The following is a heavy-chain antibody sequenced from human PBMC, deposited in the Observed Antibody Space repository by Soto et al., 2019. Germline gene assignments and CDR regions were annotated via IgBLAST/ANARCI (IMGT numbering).Heavy chain of an antibody. CDR2: INHSGST. D-gene: IGHD6-13*01. CDR3: ARSPPSAAGTTPFGRYYMDV. V-gene: IGHV4-34*01. J-gene: IGHJ6*03. Sequence: TLSLTCAVYGGSFSGYYWSWIRQPPGKGLEWIGEINHSGSTNYNPSLKSRVTISVDTSKNQFSLKLSSVTAADTAVYYCARSPPSAAGTTPFGRYYMDVWGEGTTVTVSS. CDR1: GGSFSGYY.